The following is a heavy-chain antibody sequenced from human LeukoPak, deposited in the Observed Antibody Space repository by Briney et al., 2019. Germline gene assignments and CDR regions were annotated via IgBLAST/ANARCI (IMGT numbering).Heavy chain of an antibody. V-gene: IGHV3-23*01. Sequence: GGSLRLSCVVSGFTFSSYALSWVRQAPGKGLEWGSGISGSGGTTYYADSVKGRFTISRDNSKNTLYLQMNSLRAEDTAIYYCAKDRAYSVYGGADIWGQGTMVTVSS. CDR1: GFTFSSYA. CDR3: AKDRAYSVYGGADI. J-gene: IGHJ3*02. D-gene: IGHD5/OR15-5a*01. CDR2: ISGSGGTT.